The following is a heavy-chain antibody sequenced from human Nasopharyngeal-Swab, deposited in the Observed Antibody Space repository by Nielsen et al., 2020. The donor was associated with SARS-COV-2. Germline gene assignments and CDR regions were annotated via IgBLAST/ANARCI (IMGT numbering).Heavy chain of an antibody. D-gene: IGHD6-19*01. V-gene: IGHV1-24*01. J-gene: IGHJ5*02. CDR1: GYTLTELS. CDR3: ATGPQQWLPTWFDP. CDR2: FDPEDGET. Sequence: ASVKVTCKVSGYTLTELSMHWVRQAPGKGLEWMGGFDPEDGETIYAQKFQGRVTMTEDTSTETAYMELSSLRSEDTAVYCCATGPQQWLPTWFDPWGQGTLVTVSS.